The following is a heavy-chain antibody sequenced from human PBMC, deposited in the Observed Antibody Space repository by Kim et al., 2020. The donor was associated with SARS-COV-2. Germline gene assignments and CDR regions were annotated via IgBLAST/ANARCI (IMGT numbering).Heavy chain of an antibody. V-gene: IGHV3-33*05. D-gene: IGHD2-2*02. CDR3: ATAIAIGY. CDR2: ISKDGSNK. Sequence: GGSLRLSCAASGFTLSSYGMHWVRQAPAKGLEWVAAISKDGSNKQYADSVKGRFTISRDNSKNTLFLQMNSLRAEDTAVYYCATAIAIGYWGQGTLVIVS. J-gene: IGHJ4*02. CDR1: GFTLSSYG.